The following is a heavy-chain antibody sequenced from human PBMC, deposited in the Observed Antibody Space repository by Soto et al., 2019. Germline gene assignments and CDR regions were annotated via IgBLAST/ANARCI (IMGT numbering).Heavy chain of an antibody. CDR2: INIVGDTT. J-gene: IGHJ6*02. CDR3: AKLLVTQMPYYYYGLDV. V-gene: IGHV3-23*01. Sequence: AGSLRLSCGVSGFTFSNYAMSWVRQAPGKGLEWVSAINIVGDTTYYADSVKGRFTMSRDNSKNTLYLQMTSLRAEDTAVYYCAKLLVTQMPYYYYGLDVWGQGTTVTVSS. D-gene: IGHD2-21*02. CDR1: GFTFSNYA.